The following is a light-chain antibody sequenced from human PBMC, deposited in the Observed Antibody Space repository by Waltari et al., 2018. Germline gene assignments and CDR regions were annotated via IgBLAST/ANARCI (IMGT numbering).Light chain of an antibody. CDR2: RNN. CDR3: AAWDDSLSGRV. Sequence: QSVLTQPPSASGTPGQRVTISCSGSSSNIGSNYLYWYQQLPGAAPKLLIYRNNQRPSGVPDRFSGSKSGNSAALASSGLRSEDEADYYCAAWDDSLSGRVFGGGTKLTVL. J-gene: IGLJ3*02. CDR1: SSNIGSNY. V-gene: IGLV1-47*01.